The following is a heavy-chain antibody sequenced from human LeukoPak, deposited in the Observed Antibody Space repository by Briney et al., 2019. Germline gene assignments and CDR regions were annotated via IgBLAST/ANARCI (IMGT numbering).Heavy chain of an antibody. J-gene: IGHJ4*02. CDR1: GFTFSDYA. V-gene: IGHV3-30-3*01. D-gene: IGHD1-7*01. Sequence: GGSLRLSCAASGFTFSDYAMHWVRQAPGKGLEWVAVISKDGSDKYYPGSVRGRFTISRDNSKNTIYLQMDSLRAEDTTIYYCARDYWWNYDYWGQGTLVTVSS. CDR3: ARDYWWNYDY. CDR2: ISKDGSDK.